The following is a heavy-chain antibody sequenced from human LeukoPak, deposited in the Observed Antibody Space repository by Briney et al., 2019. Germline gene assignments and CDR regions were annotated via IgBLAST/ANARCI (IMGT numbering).Heavy chain of an antibody. CDR2: ISWNSGSI. V-gene: IGHV3-9*03. CDR1: GFTFDDYV. J-gene: IGHJ4*02. CDR3: AKDSKGSSWKGALDY. Sequence: GGSLRLSCAASGFTFDDYVMHWVRQAPGKGLEWVSGISWNSGSIGYADSVKGRFTISRDNAKNSLYLQMNSLRAEDMALYYCAKDSKGSSWKGALDYWGQGTLVTVSS. D-gene: IGHD6-13*01.